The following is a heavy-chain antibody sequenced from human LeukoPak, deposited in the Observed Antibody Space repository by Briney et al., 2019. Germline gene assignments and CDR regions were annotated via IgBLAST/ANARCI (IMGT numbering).Heavy chain of an antibody. CDR2: INPNSGGS. CDR3: ARDTRSSSVRY. CDR1: GYTFTGYY. J-gene: IGHJ4*02. Sequence: VASVKVSCKASGYTFTGYYMHWVRQAPGQGLEWIGWINPNSGGSNYAQKFQGRVTMTRDTSISTAYMELSRLRSDDTAVYYCARDTRSSSVRYWGQGTLVTVSS. D-gene: IGHD6-6*01. V-gene: IGHV1-2*02.